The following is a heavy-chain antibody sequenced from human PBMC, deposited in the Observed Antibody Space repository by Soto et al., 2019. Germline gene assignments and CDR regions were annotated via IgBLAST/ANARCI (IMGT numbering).Heavy chain of an antibody. Sequence: PSETLSLTCTVSGGSISSYYWSWIRQPPGKGLEWIGYIYYSGSTNYNPSLKSRVTISVDTSKNQFSLKLSSVTAADTAVYYCASRGYYGSSGYSTHWGQGTLVTVS. CDR3: ASRGYYGSSGYSTH. J-gene: IGHJ4*02. CDR1: GGSISSYY. D-gene: IGHD3-22*01. CDR2: IYYSGST. V-gene: IGHV4-59*08.